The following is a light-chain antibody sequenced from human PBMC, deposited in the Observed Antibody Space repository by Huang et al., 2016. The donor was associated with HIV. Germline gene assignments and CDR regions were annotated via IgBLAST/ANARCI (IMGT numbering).Light chain of an antibody. CDR2: DAS. CDR3: QQRSNWPLT. Sequence: VLTQSPATLSLSPGEGATLSCRASQSVSNDLAWYQQKPRQAPRLLIYDASNRATGIPARFSGSGSGTDFTLTISSLEPEDFAFYYCQQRSNWPLTFGGGTTVEI. V-gene: IGKV3-11*01. CDR1: QSVSND. J-gene: IGKJ4*02.